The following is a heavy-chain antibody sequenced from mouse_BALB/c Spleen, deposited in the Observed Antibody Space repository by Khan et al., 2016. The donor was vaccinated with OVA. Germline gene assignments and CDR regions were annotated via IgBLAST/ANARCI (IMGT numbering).Heavy chain of an antibody. V-gene: IGHV1S81*02. D-gene: IGHD1-1*01. CDR1: GYTFTSYW. CDR3: ARIKKIVATYFDY. Sequence: QVQLKQSGAELVKAGASVKMSCKASGYTFTSYWRHWVKQRLGQGLEWFAETIPTNGRPYYNEKFKSKATLTVDKSSSTAYMLLSGPTFEESAVYYCARIKKIVATYFDYWGQGTTLTVSS. CDR2: TIPTNGRP. J-gene: IGHJ2*01.